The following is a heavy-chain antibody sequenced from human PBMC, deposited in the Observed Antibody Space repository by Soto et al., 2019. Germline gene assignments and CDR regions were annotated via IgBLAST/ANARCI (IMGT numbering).Heavy chain of an antibody. J-gene: IGHJ4*02. Sequence: QEQLVESGGGVVQPGKSLRLSCAASGFTFNTYGMHWVRQAQGKGLEWVAVISYDGSEKYYVDSVKGRFTISKDNSKNTLYLQMNSLRPEDTAVYYCAKSPNFYCSSPNCYKYYFDHWGQGTRVTGSS. CDR1: GFTFNTYG. CDR3: AKSPNFYCSSPNCYKYYFDH. V-gene: IGHV3-30*18. D-gene: IGHD2-2*02. CDR2: ISYDGSEK.